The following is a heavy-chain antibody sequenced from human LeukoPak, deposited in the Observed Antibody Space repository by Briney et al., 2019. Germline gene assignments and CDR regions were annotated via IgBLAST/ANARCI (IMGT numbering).Heavy chain of an antibody. Sequence: GGSLRLSCAVSEVTLNTYDMHWVRQATGKGLEWVSAIAMSGTTYYSASVRGRFTISREHAKKSLDLQMNSLGVGDTAVYYCATGRTRDTNYPFVYWGQGTLVTVSS. CDR3: ATGRTRDTNYPFVY. CDR2: IAMSGTT. CDR1: EVTLNTYD. J-gene: IGHJ4*02. D-gene: IGHD1-1*01. V-gene: IGHV3-13*01.